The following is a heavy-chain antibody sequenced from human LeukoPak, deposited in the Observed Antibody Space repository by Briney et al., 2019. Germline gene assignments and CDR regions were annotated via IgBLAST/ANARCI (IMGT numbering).Heavy chain of an antibody. CDR2: ISSSSSTI. CDR1: GFTFSSYS. D-gene: IGHD3-22*01. CDR3: AKGSYYYDSSGPGRQIDY. Sequence: GGSLRLSCAASGFTFSSYSMNWVRQAPGKGLEWVSYISSSSSTIYYADSVKGRFTNSRDNSENTLYLQMNSLSADDTAVYFCAKGSYYYDSSGPGRQIDYWGQGTLVTVSS. J-gene: IGHJ4*02. V-gene: IGHV3-48*01.